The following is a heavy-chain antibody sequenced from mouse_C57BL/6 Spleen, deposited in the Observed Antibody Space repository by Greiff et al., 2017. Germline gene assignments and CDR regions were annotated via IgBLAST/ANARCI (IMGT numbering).Heavy chain of an antibody. CDR2: IDPGTGGT. CDR3: TRPTVVALDS. Sequence: QVQLQQSGAELVRPGASVTLSCKASGYTFTDYEMHWVKQTPVHGLEWIGAIDPGTGGTAYNQKFKGKAILTADTSSSTAYMELRSLTSEDSAVYYCTRPTVVALDSRGHNTTLTVSS. D-gene: IGHD1-1*01. V-gene: IGHV1-15*01. J-gene: IGHJ2*01. CDR1: GYTFTDYE.